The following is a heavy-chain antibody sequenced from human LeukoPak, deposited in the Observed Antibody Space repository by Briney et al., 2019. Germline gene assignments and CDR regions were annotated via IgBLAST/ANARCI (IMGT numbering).Heavy chain of an antibody. CDR3: VKALGYCSGGSCLAFDI. Sequence: GGSLRLSCVASGFTFSSCAMNWVRQAPGKGLEYVSAISSNGGSTYYADSVKGRFTISRDNSKNTLYLQMSSLRAEDTAVYYCVKALGYCSGGSCLAFDIWGQGTMVTVSS. CDR1: GFTFSSCA. CDR2: ISSNGGST. D-gene: IGHD2-15*01. J-gene: IGHJ3*02. V-gene: IGHV3-64D*06.